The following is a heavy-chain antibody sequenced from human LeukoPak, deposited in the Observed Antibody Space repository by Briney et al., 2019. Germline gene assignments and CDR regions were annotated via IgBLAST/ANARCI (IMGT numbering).Heavy chain of an antibody. V-gene: IGHV3-30*18. CDR2: ISYDGSNK. D-gene: IGHD6-19*01. CDR1: GFTFSSYG. Sequence: GRSLRLSCAASGFTFSSYGMHWVRQAPGKGLEWVAVISYDGSNKYYADSVKGRFTISRDNSKNTLYLQMNSLRAEDTAVYYCAKDPSRIAVAGLFDYWGQGTLVTVSS. CDR3: AKDPSRIAVAGLFDY. J-gene: IGHJ4*02.